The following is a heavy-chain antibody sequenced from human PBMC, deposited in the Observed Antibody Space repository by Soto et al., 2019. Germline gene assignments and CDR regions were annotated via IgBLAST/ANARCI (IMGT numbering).Heavy chain of an antibody. D-gene: IGHD3-3*01. V-gene: IGHV3-30*18. CDR1: GLTFSSYA. CDR2: VSFDGSHK. J-gene: IGHJ5*01. Sequence: QVQLVQSGGGVVQPGGSLRLSCEASGLTFSSYAIHWVRQAPGKGLEWVADVSFDGSHKTYAVPVRGRFTISRDNSKKTVYLQMNSLRAEDTALYYCAKLGDAVSGYFDFWGQGTQVAVSS. CDR3: AKLGDAVSGYFDF.